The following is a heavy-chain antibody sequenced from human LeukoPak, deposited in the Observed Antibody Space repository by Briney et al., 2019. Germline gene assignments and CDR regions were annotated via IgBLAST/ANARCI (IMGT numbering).Heavy chain of an antibody. V-gene: IGHV4-61*02. CDR2: IYSSGYT. Sequence: SETLSLTCTVSGGSISSGSYYRRWIRQPAGKGLEWIGRIYSSGYTNYNPSLKSRVTITVDTSKNQFSLKLSSVTAADTAVYYCARGVAIFGVVPYADYWGQGTLVTVSS. D-gene: IGHD3-3*01. CDR3: ARGVAIFGVVPYADY. J-gene: IGHJ4*02. CDR1: GGSISSGSYY.